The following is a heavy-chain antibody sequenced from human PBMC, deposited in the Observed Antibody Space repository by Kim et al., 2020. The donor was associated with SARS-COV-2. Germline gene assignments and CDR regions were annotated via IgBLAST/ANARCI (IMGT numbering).Heavy chain of an antibody. V-gene: IGHV3-74*01. D-gene: IGHD1-26*01. CDR2: LNHDGSDV. CDR1: GFTFIDYW. Sequence: GGSLRLSCAASGFTFIDYWMFWIRQAPGKALVWVARLNHDGSDVNYADSVRGRFTISRDNAKNTVSLQMNSLRVDDTAIYYCVRDVGELADGRQQWFKWFDPWGQGTLVTVSS. J-gene: IGHJ5*02. CDR3: VRDVGELADGRQQWFKWFDP.